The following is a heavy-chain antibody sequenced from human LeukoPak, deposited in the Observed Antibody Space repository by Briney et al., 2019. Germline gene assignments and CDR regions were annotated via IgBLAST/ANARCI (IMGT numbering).Heavy chain of an antibody. D-gene: IGHD2-2*02. CDR2: IIPIFGTA. V-gene: IGHV1-69*05. Sequence: GSSVKVSCKPSGGTFSSYAISWVRQAPGQGLEWMGGIIPIFGTANYAQKFQGRVTITTDESTSTAYMELSSLRSEDTAVYYCARAVVPAAIRLDYWGQGTLVTVSS. J-gene: IGHJ4*02. CDR3: ARAVVPAAIRLDY. CDR1: GGTFSSYA.